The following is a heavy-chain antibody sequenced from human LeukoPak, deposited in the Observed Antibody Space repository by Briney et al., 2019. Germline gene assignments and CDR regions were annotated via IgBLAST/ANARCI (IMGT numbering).Heavy chain of an antibody. V-gene: IGHV3-20*04. D-gene: IGHD6-13*01. CDR3: ARDREGAAGTDWFDP. CDR1: GFTFDDYG. J-gene: IGHJ5*02. CDR2: NNWNGGST. Sequence: GGSLRLSCAASGFTFDDYGMSSVRQAPGKGLEWVSGNNWNGGSTGYADSVKGRFTISRDNAKNSLYLQMNSLRAEDTALYYCARDREGAAGTDWFDPWGQGTLVTVSS.